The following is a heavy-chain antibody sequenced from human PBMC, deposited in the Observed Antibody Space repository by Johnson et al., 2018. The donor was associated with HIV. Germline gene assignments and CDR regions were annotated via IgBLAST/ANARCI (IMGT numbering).Heavy chain of an antibody. D-gene: IGHD3-10*01. Sequence: EVQLVESGGGLVQPGGSLRLSCAASGFTVSSNYMSWVRQAPGKGLEWVSVIYSGGSTYYADSVKGRFTISRDNSKTTVFLQMNRLRAEDTALYYCARRLWFRNLYDAFDIWGQGTMVTVSS. J-gene: IGHJ3*02. CDR2: IYSGGST. CDR3: ARRLWFRNLYDAFDI. CDR1: GFTVSSNY. V-gene: IGHV3-66*01.